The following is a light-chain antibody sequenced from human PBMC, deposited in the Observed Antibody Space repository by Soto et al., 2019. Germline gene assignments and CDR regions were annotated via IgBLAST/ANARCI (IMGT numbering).Light chain of an antibody. Sequence: QSVLTQPASVSGSPGQSIAISCTGTFSDVGGYDYVSWYQQHPDKAPKLMIYEVTKRPSGVSNRSSGSKSGNTASLTISGLQPEDEADYYCSSHTSGSTRVFGSGTKSPS. CDR3: SSHTSGSTRV. V-gene: IGLV2-14*01. CDR2: EVT. CDR1: FSDVGGYDY. J-gene: IGLJ1*01.